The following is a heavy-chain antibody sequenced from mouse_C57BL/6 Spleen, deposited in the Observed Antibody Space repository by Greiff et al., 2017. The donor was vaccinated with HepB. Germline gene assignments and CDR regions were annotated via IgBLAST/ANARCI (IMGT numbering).Heavy chain of an antibody. Sequence: VQLQLSGAALVTPGASVKISCKASGYAFSRYWMHWVKQRPGKGLVWIGQIYPGDGDTNYNGKFKGKATLTADKSSSTAYMQLSSLTSEDSAVYFCARRRSSYGYFEGWGTGTTVTVSS. CDR2: IYPGDGDT. CDR1: GYAFSRYW. J-gene: IGHJ1*03. V-gene: IGHV1-80*01. CDR3: ARRRSSYGYFEG. D-gene: IGHD1-1*01.